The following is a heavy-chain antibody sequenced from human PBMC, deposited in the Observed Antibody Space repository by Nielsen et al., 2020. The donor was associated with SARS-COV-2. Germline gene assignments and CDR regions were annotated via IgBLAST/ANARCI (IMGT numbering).Heavy chain of an antibody. V-gene: IGHV3-30*03. J-gene: IGHJ6*02. D-gene: IGHD3-16*02. CDR3: VLGYDYVWGSYQGMDV. CDR1: GFTFHDAW. Sequence: GGSLRLSCAASGFTFHDAWMNWVRQAPGKGLEWVAVISYDGSNKYYADSVKGRFTISRDNAKNSLDLQMNSLRDEDTAVYYCVLGYDYVWGSYQGMDVWGQGTTVSVSS. CDR2: ISYDGSNK.